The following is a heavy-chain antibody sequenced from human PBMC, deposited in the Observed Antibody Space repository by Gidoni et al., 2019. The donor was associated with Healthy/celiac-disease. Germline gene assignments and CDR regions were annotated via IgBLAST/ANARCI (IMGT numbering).Heavy chain of an antibody. CDR1: GYTFTSYA. CDR2: MNPNSGNT. D-gene: IGHD2-15*01. CDR3: ARFCGSCYTITAYYYYGMDV. V-gene: IGHV1-8*01. Sequence: QVQLVQSGAEVKKPGASVKVSCKASGYTFTSYAINWVRQATGQGLEWMGWMNPNSGNTGYAQKFQGRVTMTRNTSISTAYMELSSLRSEDTAVYYCARFCGSCYTITAYYYYGMDVWGQGTTVTVSS. J-gene: IGHJ6*02.